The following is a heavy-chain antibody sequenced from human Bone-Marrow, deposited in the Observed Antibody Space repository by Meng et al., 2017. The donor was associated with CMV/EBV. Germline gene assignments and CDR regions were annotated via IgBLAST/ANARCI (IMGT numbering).Heavy chain of an antibody. CDR2: IYYTGST. D-gene: IGHD2-15*01. J-gene: IGHJ4*02. V-gene: IGHV4-39*07. CDR1: GSISSSNNY. CDR3: ATDVYCTGGGCSELDS. Sequence: GSISSSNNYWGWIRQPPGKGLEWIGVIYYTGSTYYNPSLKSRVTMSVDTSKNQFYLKLRSVTAADTAIYYCATDVYCTGGGCSELDSWGQGTLVTVSS.